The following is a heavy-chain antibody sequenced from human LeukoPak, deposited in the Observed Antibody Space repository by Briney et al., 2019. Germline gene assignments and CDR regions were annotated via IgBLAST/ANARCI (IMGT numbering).Heavy chain of an antibody. CDR2: IYHSGST. V-gene: IGHV4-31*03. J-gene: IGHJ2*01. Sequence: SETLSLTCTVSGGSISSGGYYWSWIRQHPGKGLEWIGYIYHSGSTYYNPSLKSRVTISVDTSKNQFSLKLSSVTAADTAVYYCARDRASGIVVATRYFDLWGRGTLVTVSS. CDR3: ARDRASGIVVATRYFDL. D-gene: IGHD3-22*01. CDR1: GGSISSGGYY.